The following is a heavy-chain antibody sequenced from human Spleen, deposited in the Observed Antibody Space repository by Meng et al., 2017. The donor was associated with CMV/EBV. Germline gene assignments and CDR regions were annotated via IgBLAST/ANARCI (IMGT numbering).Heavy chain of an antibody. CDR3: AREGGSSGWYDYYYYGMDV. CDR1: GFTFSDYY. V-gene: IGHV3-11*04. Sequence: GGSLRLSCAASGFTFSDYYMTWIRQAPGKGLEWVSYITSRGSPTYYADSVKGRFTISRDNAKNSLYLQMNSLRAEDTAVYYCAREGGSSGWYDYYYYGMDVWGQGTTVTVSS. J-gene: IGHJ6*02. D-gene: IGHD6-19*01. CDR2: ITSRGSPT.